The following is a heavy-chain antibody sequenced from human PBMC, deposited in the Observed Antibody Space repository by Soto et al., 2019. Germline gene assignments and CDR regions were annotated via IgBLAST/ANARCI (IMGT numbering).Heavy chain of an antibody. V-gene: IGHV4-31*03. CDR1: GGSISSGGYY. D-gene: IGHD5-18*01. CDR2: IYYSGST. Sequence: PSETLSLTCTVSGGSISSGGYYWSWIRQHPGKGLEWIGYIYYSGSTYYNPSLKSRVTISVDTSKNQFSLKLSSVTAADTAVYYCARGGYSYGPDAFDIWGQGTMVTVS. J-gene: IGHJ3*02. CDR3: ARGGYSYGPDAFDI.